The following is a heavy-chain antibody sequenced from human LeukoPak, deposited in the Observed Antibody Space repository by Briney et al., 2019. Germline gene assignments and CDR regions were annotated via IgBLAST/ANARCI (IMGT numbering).Heavy chain of an antibody. CDR2: INPNSGGT. CDR3: ARDLGSGIAEPFDH. D-gene: IGHD6-13*01. J-gene: IGHJ4*02. CDR1: GYTFTGYY. Sequence: GASVKVSCKASGYTFTGYYMHWVRQAPGQGLEWMGWINPNSGGTNYAQKFRGRVTMTRDTSISTAYMELRSLRSDDTAVYYCARDLGSGIAEPFDHWGQGTLVTVSS. V-gene: IGHV1-2*02.